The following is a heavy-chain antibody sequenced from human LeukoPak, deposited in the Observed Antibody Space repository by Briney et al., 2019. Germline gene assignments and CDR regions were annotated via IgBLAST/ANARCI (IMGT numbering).Heavy chain of an antibody. D-gene: IGHD2-15*01. CDR1: GYSFTSHW. CDR2: IAPSDSYT. J-gene: IGHJ4*02. Sequence: AESLKISCKGSGYSFTSHWISWVRQMPGKGLEWMGRIAPSDSYTNYRPSFQGHVTISADKSISTAYLQWSSLKASDTAMYYCARHRDCSSGACYPDYWGQGTLVTVSS. V-gene: IGHV5-10-1*01. CDR3: ARHRDCSSGACYPDY.